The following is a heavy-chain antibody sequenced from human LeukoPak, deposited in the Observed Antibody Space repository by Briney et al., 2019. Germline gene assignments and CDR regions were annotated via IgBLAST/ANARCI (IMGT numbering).Heavy chain of an antibody. Sequence: ASVTVSFKASGYTFTSYYFHWVRQAHGQGLEWKGIINPSGSGSTNYAQKFQGRVTMTRDLSTSTVSMELGSLRLDDTAVYYCARHYSSGWSDFGYWGQGTLVTVSS. CDR3: ARHYSSGWSDFGY. J-gene: IGHJ4*02. D-gene: IGHD6-19*01. CDR2: INPSGSGST. CDR1: GYTFTSYY. V-gene: IGHV1-46*01.